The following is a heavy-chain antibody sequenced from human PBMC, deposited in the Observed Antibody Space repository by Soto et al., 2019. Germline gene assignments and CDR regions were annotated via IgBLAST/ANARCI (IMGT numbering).Heavy chain of an antibody. V-gene: IGHV4-31*03. CDR1: GGSISSGGYY. D-gene: IGHD6-6*01. Sequence: QVQLQESGPGLVKPSQTLSLTCTVSGGSISSGGYYWSWIRQHPGKGLEWIGYIYYSGSTHYNPSLKSRVTISVDTSKNQFPLKLSSVTAADTAVYYCAREGRGSSSYYWGQGTLLTVSS. CDR3: AREGRGSSSYY. J-gene: IGHJ4*02. CDR2: IYYSGST.